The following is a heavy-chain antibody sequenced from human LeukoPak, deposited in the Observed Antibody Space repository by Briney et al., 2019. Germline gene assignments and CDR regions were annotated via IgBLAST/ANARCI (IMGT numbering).Heavy chain of an antibody. J-gene: IGHJ5*01. Sequence: VASVQVSCKASGYIFTGYYLHWVRQAPGQGLEWMGWINPNTGVTNYSQRFQGRVTMTRDTSISTAYMELSRLTSDDTALYYCARQVVPPKNWFDSWGQGTLVTVSS. V-gene: IGHV1-2*02. CDR1: GYIFTGYY. CDR3: ARQVVPPKNWFDS. CDR2: INPNTGVT. D-gene: IGHD2-15*01.